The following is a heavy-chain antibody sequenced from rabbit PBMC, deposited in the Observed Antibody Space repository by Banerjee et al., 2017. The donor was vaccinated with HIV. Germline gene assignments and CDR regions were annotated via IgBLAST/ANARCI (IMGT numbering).Heavy chain of an antibody. D-gene: IGHD1-1*01. CDR1: GFSFSNIYY. CDR2: INTGSGST. V-gene: IGHV1S43*01. CDR3: ARDSSGYYIPYYFNL. Sequence: QEQVEESGGDLVKPEGSLTLTCTASGFSFSNIYYMCWVRQAPGKGLEWIGCINTGSGSTWYASWVNGRFTISRSTSLNTVDLKMTSLTAADTATYFCARDSSGYYIPYYFNLWGPGTLVTVS. J-gene: IGHJ4*01.